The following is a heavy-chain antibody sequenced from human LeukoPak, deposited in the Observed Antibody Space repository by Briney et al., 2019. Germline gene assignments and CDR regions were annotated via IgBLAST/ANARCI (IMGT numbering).Heavy chain of an antibody. CDR2: IIPIFGTA. CDR3: ARGDVANSYSSSWYYWFDP. V-gene: IGHV1-69*13. J-gene: IGHJ5*02. CDR1: GGTFINYA. Sequence: SVKVSCKASGGTFINYAISWVRQAAGQGLEWMGGIIPIFGTANYLQKFQGRVTITADESTSTAYMELSSLRSEDTAVYYCARGDVANSYSSSWYYWFDPWGQGTLVTVSS. D-gene: IGHD6-13*01.